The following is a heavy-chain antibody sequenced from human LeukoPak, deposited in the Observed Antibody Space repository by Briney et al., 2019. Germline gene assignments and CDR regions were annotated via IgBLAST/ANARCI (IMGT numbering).Heavy chain of an antibody. V-gene: IGHV3-48*01. Sequence: PGGSLRLSCAASGFTFSSYSMNWVRQAPGKGLEWVSYISSSSSTIYYADSVKGRFTTSRDNAKNSLYLQMNSLRAEDTAVYYCARGRFLEWLLFSDGFDYWGQGTLVTVSS. CDR3: ARGRFLEWLLFSDGFDY. J-gene: IGHJ4*02. D-gene: IGHD3-3*01. CDR1: GFTFSSYS. CDR2: ISSSSSTI.